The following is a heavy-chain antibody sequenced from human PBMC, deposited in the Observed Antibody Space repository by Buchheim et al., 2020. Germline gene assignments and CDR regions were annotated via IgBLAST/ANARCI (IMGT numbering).Heavy chain of an antibody. CDR1: GYTFTSYD. D-gene: IGHD3-22*01. V-gene: IGHV1-8*01. J-gene: IGHJ6*03. CDR2: MNPNSGNT. CDR3: ARLGSSYYYDSSGYYHNYYYYYMDV. Sequence: QVQLVQSGAEVKKPGASVKVSCKASGYTFTSYDINWVRQATGQGLEWMGWMNPNSGNTGYAQKFQGRVTMTRNTSISTAYMELSSLRSEDTAVYYCARLGSSYYYDSSGYYHNYYYYYMDVWGKGTT.